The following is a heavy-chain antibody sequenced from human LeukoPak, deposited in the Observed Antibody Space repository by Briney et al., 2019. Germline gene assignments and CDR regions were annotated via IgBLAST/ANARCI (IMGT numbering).Heavy chain of an antibody. CDR2: INHSGST. CDR1: GGSFSGYY. CDR3: ARVGILTGYYRYFDY. Sequence: SETLSLTCAVYGGSFSGYYWSWIRQPPGKGLEWIGEINHSGSTNYNPSLKSRVTISVDTSKNQLSLKLSSVTAADTAVYYCARVGILTGYYRYFDYWGQGTLVTVSS. J-gene: IGHJ4*02. V-gene: IGHV4-34*01. D-gene: IGHD3-9*01.